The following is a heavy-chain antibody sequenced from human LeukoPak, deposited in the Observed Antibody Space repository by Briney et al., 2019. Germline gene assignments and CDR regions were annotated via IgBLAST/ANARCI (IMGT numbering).Heavy chain of an antibody. D-gene: IGHD1-14*01. J-gene: IGHJ5*01. CDR1: GGSVSSYF. CDR3: ARYSWSGSNPGSWFDP. Sequence: SETLSLTCTVSGGSVSSYFWSWIRQPPGKGLEWIGYIYNNANKNYNPSLKSRISISVDTSNNQFSLKLSSVTAADTALYYCARYSWSGSNPGSWFDPWGQGTLVTVSS. V-gene: IGHV4-59*08. CDR2: IYNNANK.